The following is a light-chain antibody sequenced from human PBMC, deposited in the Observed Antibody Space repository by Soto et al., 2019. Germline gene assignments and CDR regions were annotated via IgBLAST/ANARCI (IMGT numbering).Light chain of an antibody. Sequence: EIVLTQSPATLFLSPGERATLSCRASQSVSSYLAWYQQKPGQGPRLLIYDASNRATGIPARFSGSGSGTDFTLTISSLEPEDFAVYYCQQRRNWPPYTFGQGTKLEIK. CDR2: DAS. J-gene: IGKJ2*01. CDR1: QSVSSY. V-gene: IGKV3-11*01. CDR3: QQRRNWPPYT.